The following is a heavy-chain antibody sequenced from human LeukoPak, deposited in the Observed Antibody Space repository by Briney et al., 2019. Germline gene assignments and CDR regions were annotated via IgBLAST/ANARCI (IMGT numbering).Heavy chain of an antibody. CDR2: INQDGSDI. J-gene: IGHJ4*02. CDR1: GFPFSTYW. CDR3: ARNPAKVFPAVY. V-gene: IGHV3-7*01. D-gene: IGHD2-2*01. Sequence: GEALRHSCAASGFPFSTYWMSWVRQAPGWGLEWVGNINQDGSDIYYVDSVKGRFTISRDNAKNSLSLQMNSLGADDTAVYYCARNPAKVFPAVYWGQGTLVTVSS.